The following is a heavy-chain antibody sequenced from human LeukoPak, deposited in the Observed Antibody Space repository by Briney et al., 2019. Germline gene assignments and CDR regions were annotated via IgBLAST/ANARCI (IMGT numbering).Heavy chain of an antibody. D-gene: IGHD6-13*01. CDR2: IYTSGST. J-gene: IGHJ4*02. CDR3: ARTIAAAATDPGYFDY. CDR1: GGSISSYY. Sequence: KPSETLSLTCTVSGGSISSYYWSWIRQPAGKGLEWIGRIYTSGSTNYNPSLKSRVTISVDTSKNQFSLKLSSVTAADTAVYYCARTIAAAATDPGYFDYWGQGTLVTVSS. V-gene: IGHV4-4*07.